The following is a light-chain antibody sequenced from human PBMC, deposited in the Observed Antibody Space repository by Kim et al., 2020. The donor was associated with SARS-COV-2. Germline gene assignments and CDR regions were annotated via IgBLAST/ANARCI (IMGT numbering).Light chain of an antibody. CDR3: QAWDSGTAVV. J-gene: IGLJ2*01. V-gene: IGLV3-1*01. CDR1: ELGDKY. CDR2: QDI. Sequence: VSPGQTASIASAGDELGDKYVFWYQQKPGQSPVLVIYQDIKRPSGIPERFSASNCGNTATLTISGTQATDEADYYCQAWDSGTAVVFGEGTQLTVL.